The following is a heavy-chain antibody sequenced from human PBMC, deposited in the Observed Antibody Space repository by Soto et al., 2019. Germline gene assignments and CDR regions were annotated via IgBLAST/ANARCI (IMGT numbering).Heavy chain of an antibody. CDR1: GFTFSSYA. Sequence: GGSLRLSCAASGFTFSSYAMHWVRQAPGKGLEWVAVISYDGSNKYYADSVKGRFTISRDNSKNTLYLQVNSLRAEDTAVYYCARDGGMAAAGNPYYYYYGMDVWSQGTTVTVSS. CDR2: ISYDGSNK. V-gene: IGHV3-30-3*01. J-gene: IGHJ6*02. D-gene: IGHD6-13*01. CDR3: ARDGGMAAAGNPYYYYYGMDV.